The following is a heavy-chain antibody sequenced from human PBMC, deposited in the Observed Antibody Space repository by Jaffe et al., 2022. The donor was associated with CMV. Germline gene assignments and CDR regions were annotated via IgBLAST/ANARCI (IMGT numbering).Heavy chain of an antibody. J-gene: IGHJ4*02. CDR1: AYTFTSYD. CDR3: ARSRGPGGGDY. D-gene: IGHD3-10*01. Sequence: QVQLVQSGAEVRKPGASVKVSCKASAYTFTSYDINWVRQATGQGLEWMGWMKTDSGNTVYAQKFQGRVTMTRDTSISTAYMELSSLRSEDTAVYYCARSRGPGGGDYWGQGTRVTVSS. V-gene: IGHV1-8*01. CDR2: MKTDSGNT.